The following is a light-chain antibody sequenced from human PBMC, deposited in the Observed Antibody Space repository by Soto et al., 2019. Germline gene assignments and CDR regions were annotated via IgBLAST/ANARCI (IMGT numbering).Light chain of an antibody. CDR3: QQSYDTPIT. Sequence: DIQMTQSPSSLAASVGDRVTITCRASQSITTFINWYQHKPGRAPKVLIYGKYNFLSGVPSRLRGSGSGTDFTLTITGLQPDDFGTYYCQQSYDTPITLGQGTRLEIK. J-gene: IGKJ5*01. CDR1: QSITTF. V-gene: IGKV1-39*01. CDR2: GKY.